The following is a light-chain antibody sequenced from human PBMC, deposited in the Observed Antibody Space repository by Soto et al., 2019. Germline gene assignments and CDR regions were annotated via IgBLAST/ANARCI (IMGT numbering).Light chain of an antibody. J-gene: IGKJ3*01. Sequence: DIQLTQSPSFLSASVGDRVTITCRASQGISTFLAWYQQRPGKAPKLLIYAASTLQSGVPSRFSGSGSGTEFTLTICSLQPEDFATYYCPQVISYPPGFGPGTKVDIK. CDR2: AAS. V-gene: IGKV1-9*01. CDR1: QGISTF. CDR3: PQVISYPPG.